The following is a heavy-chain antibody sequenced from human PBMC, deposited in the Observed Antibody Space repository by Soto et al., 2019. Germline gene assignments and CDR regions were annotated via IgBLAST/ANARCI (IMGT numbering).Heavy chain of an antibody. J-gene: IGHJ4*02. V-gene: IGHV1-2*06. CDR3: VTHQHCLLTSGGVSVIPH. D-gene: IGHD3-16*02. CDR1: GYTFTDYF. Sequence: QLHLVQSGAEVRKPGASVKVSCKTSGYTFTDYFMHWMRQAPGQGLEWMGRINSKSGGTNYAQKFAGRFTMSRDTFSSTDYMELGGLTSDDSAVYYCVTHQHCLLTSGGVSVIPHWGQGPLVTVSS. CDR2: INSKSGGT.